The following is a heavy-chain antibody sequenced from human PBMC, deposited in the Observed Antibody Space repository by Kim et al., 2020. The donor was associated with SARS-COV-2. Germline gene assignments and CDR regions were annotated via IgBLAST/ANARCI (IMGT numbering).Heavy chain of an antibody. Sequence: GRSLRLSCAASGFTFSSYGMHWVRQAPGKGLEWVAVISYDGSNKYYADSVKGRFTISRDNSKNTLYLQMNSLRAEDTAVYYCARDYRRFGELPDYYFDYWGQGTLVTVSS. J-gene: IGHJ4*02. CDR1: GFTFSSYG. CDR3: ARDYRRFGELPDYYFDY. D-gene: IGHD3-10*01. V-gene: IGHV3-33*05. CDR2: ISYDGSNK.